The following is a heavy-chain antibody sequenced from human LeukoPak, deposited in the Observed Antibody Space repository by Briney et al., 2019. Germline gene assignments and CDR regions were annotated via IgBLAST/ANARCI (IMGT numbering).Heavy chain of an antibody. CDR1: GGSISSYY. CDR3: ARAPYDILTGYYYLGAFDI. Sequence: SETLSLTCTVSGGSISSYYWSWIRQPPGKGLEWIGYIYYSGSTNYNPSLKSRVTISVDMSKNQFSLKLSSVTAADTAVYYCARAPYDILTGYYYLGAFDIWGQGTMVTVSS. D-gene: IGHD3-9*01. J-gene: IGHJ3*02. V-gene: IGHV4-59*01. CDR2: IYYSGST.